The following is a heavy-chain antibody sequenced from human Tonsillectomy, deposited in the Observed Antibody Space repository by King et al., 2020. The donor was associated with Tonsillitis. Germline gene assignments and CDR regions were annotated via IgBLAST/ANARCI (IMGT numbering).Heavy chain of an antibody. V-gene: IGHV3-33*05. CDR2: ISYDGSNK. Sequence: VQLVESGGGVVQPGRSLRLSCAASGFTFSNYGMHWVRQAPGKGLEWVAVISYDGSNKYYADSVKGRFNIYRDNSKNTLYLQMNSLRAEDTAVYYCSRPVITPPNYFYYGMDVWAQGTTVTVSS. CDR1: GFTFSNYG. D-gene: IGHD4-23*01. J-gene: IGHJ6*02. CDR3: SRPVITPPNYFYYGMDV.